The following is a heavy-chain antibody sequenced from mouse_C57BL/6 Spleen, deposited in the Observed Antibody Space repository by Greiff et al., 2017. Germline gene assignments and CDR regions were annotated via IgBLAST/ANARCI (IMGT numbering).Heavy chain of an antibody. J-gene: IGHJ1*03. Sequence: QVQLQQSGAELVKPGASVKISCKASGYAFSSYWMNWVKQRPGKGLEWIGQIYPGDGDTNYNGKFKGKATLTADKSSSTAYMQLRSLTSEDSAVYFCARRRLRPWYFDVWGTGTTVTVSS. CDR3: ARRRLRPWYFDV. CDR2: IYPGDGDT. V-gene: IGHV1-80*01. D-gene: IGHD2-4*01. CDR1: GYAFSSYW.